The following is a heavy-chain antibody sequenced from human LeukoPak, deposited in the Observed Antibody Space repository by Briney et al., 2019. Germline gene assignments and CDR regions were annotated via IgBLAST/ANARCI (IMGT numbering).Heavy chain of an antibody. V-gene: IGHV3-23*01. Sequence: GGSLRLSCAASGFTLSTYAMRWVRQAPGKGLEWVSSIGSGGSTYYADSVKGRFTISRDNAKNSLYLQMNSLRAEDTAVYYCAKETYYDILTASANYGMDVWGQGTTVTVSS. CDR3: AKETYYDILTASANYGMDV. J-gene: IGHJ6*02. CDR2: IGSGGST. D-gene: IGHD3-9*01. CDR1: GFTLSTYA.